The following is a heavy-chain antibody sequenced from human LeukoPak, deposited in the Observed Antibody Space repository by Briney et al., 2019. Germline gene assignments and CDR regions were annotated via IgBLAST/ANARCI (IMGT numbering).Heavy chain of an antibody. CDR1: GFTFSSYS. V-gene: IGHV3-48*01. Sequence: GGSLRLSCAASGFTFSSYSMNWVRQAPGKGLEWVSYISTSSTTTMYADSVKGRFTISRDNAENSLYLQMNSLRAEDTAIYYCARIWYFGDNNWRYFDYWGQGTLVTVSS. CDR3: ARIWYFGDNNWRYFDY. CDR2: ISTSSTTT. D-gene: IGHD1-20*01. J-gene: IGHJ4*02.